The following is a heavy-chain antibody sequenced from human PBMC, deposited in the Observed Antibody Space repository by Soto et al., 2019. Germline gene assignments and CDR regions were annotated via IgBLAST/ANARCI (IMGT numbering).Heavy chain of an antibody. V-gene: IGHV4-59*08. CDR3: ARRGSYGDYYFDY. J-gene: IGHJ4*02. CDR1: GGSISSYY. CDR2: IYYSGST. D-gene: IGHD4-17*01. Sequence: SETLSLTCTVSGGSISSYYWSWIRQPPWKGLEWIGYIYYSGSTNYNPSLKSRVTISVDTSKNQFSLKLSSVTAADTAVYYCARRGSYGDYYFDYCGQGTLVTVSS.